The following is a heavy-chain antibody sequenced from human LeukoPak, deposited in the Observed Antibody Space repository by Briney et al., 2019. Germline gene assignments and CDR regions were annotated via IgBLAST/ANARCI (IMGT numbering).Heavy chain of an antibody. CDR1: GYTFTSYG. D-gene: IGHD2-2*01. Sequence: GASVKVSCKASGYTFTSYGISWVRQAPGQGLEWMGWISAYNGNTNYAQKLQGRVTMTTDTSTSTAYMELSSLRSEDTAVYYCATLNPSNVVVPAAMYGGIFFDYWGQGTLVTVSS. J-gene: IGHJ4*02. CDR2: ISAYNGNT. CDR3: ATLNPSNVVVPAAMYGGIFFDY. V-gene: IGHV1-18*01.